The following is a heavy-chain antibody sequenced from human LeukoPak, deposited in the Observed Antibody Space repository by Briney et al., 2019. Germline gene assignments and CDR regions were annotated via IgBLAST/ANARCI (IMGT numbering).Heavy chain of an antibody. CDR2: IKSQTNGGTT. D-gene: IGHD2-15*01. Sequence: GGSLRLSCAASGFTFHNAWMTWVRQAPGKGLEWVGRIKSQTNGGTTDYAAPVTGRFTIFRDDSKNTVSLQMNSLRAEDTAVYYCARDGVAAEFDYWGQGTLVTVSS. J-gene: IGHJ4*02. V-gene: IGHV3-15*01. CDR3: ARDGVAAEFDY. CDR1: GFTFHNAW.